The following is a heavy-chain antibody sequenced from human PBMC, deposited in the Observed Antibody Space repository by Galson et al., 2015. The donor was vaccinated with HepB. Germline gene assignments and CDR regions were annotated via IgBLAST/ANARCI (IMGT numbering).Heavy chain of an antibody. V-gene: IGHV3-23*01. Sequence: SLRLSCAASGFTFNTYGMTWVRQAPGKGLEWVSIISSDGATPYYADSVKGRFTISRDNSKNSLYLQMNSLRAEDTAVYYCGRRGQQPDYWGQGTLVTVSS. D-gene: IGHD6-13*01. CDR1: GFTFNTYG. J-gene: IGHJ4*02. CDR3: GRRGQQPDY. CDR2: ISSDGATP.